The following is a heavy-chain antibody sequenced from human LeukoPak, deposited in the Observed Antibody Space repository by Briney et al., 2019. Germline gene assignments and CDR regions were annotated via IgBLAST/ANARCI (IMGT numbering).Heavy chain of an antibody. D-gene: IGHD2/OR15-2a*01. CDR1: GFSLSTSGGG. CDR3: ARTTTYLRWFDP. Sequence: QSGPTLVNPTQTLTLTCTFSGFSLSTSGGGVGWIRQPPGKALEWLALIYWNDDKRYSPSLKSRLTITKDTSKNQVVLTMTNMDPVDTATYYCARTTTYLRWFDPWGQGTLVTVSS. J-gene: IGHJ5*02. V-gene: IGHV2-5*01. CDR2: IYWNDDK.